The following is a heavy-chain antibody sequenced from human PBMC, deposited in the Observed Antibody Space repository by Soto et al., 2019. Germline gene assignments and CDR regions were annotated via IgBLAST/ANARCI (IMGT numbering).Heavy chain of an antibody. D-gene: IGHD3-3*01. J-gene: IGHJ4*02. V-gene: IGHV4-39*01. CDR1: GGSMSSSSYY. Sequence: QLQLQESGPGLVKPSETLSLTCTVSGGSMSSSSYYWGWIRQPPGTGLEWVGSMYYSGSSYYNPSLKSRVTISVDTSKNQFSLRLSSVTAADTAVDYCARHDRQGSTYYDFWSGYYPFDYWGQGTLVTVSS. CDR2: MYYSGSS. CDR3: ARHDRQGSTYYDFWSGYYPFDY.